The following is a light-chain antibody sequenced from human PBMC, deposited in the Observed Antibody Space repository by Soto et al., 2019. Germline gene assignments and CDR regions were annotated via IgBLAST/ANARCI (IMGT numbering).Light chain of an antibody. V-gene: IGKV4-1*01. Sequence: DIVMTQSPDSLAVSLGERATINCKSSQSVLSSSNNMNYLAWHQQKPGQPPKLLIYWASIRESGVTDRFSGSGSGTDFTLTITNVQAEDVAVYYCQQHYDSPLTVGGGTKVEIK. CDR3: QQHYDSPLT. CDR2: WAS. J-gene: IGKJ4*01. CDR1: QSVLSSSNNMNY.